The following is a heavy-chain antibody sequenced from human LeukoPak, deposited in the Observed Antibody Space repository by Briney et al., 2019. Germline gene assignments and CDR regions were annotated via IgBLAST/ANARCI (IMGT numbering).Heavy chain of an antibody. CDR1: GYSISSGYY. J-gene: IGHJ5*02. D-gene: IGHD2-2*01. Sequence: SETLSLTCTVSGYSISSGYYWGWIRQPPGKGLEWIGSIYHSGSTYYNPSLKSRVTISVDTSKNQFSLKLSSVTAADTAVYYCARTTEDCSSTSCYQYWFDPWGQGTLVTVSS. CDR3: ARTTEDCSSTSCYQYWFDP. V-gene: IGHV4-38-2*02. CDR2: IYHSGST.